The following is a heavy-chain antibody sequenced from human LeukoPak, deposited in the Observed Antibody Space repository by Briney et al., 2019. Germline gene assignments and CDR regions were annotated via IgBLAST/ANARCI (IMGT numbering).Heavy chain of an antibody. V-gene: IGHV4-59*08. J-gene: IGHJ4*02. CDR2: MYYSGGA. CDR1: GGSTRISY. Sequence: PSEALSLTCTHPGGSTRISYWSWMRQPLGEGLEWIGYMYYSGGANYNPTPQSRVTISVATSKNPLSLRRISVTAADTALYYCARQVVTGYVDFWGQGTLVTVSS. CDR3: ARQVVTGYVDF. D-gene: IGHD2-21*02.